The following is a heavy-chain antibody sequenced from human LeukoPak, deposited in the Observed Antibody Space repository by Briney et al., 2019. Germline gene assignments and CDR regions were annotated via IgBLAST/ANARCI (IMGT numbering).Heavy chain of an antibody. D-gene: IGHD3-3*01. V-gene: IGHV1-69*04. Sequence: SVKVSCKASGGTFSSYAISWVRQAPGQGLEWMGRIIPILGIANYAQKFQGRVTITADKSTSTAYMELSSLRSEDTAVYYCARGIETDRVRYDFWSGAIDYWGQGTLVTVSS. CDR2: IIPILGIA. CDR1: GGTFSSYA. J-gene: IGHJ4*02. CDR3: ARGIETDRVRYDFWSGAIDY.